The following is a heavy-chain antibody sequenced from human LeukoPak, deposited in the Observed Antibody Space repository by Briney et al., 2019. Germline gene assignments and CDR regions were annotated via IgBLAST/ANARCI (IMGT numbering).Heavy chain of an antibody. D-gene: IGHD2-21*01. CDR3: ARDYCGGDCYSFDP. V-gene: IGHV3-33*01. CDR2: IWYDGSNK. CDR1: GFTFSSYG. Sequence: PGRSLRLSCAASGFTFSSYGMHWVRQAPGKGLEWVAVIWYDGSNKYYADSVKGRFTISRDNSKNTLYLQMNSLRAEDTAVCYCARDYCGGDCYSFDPWGQGTLVTVSS. J-gene: IGHJ5*02.